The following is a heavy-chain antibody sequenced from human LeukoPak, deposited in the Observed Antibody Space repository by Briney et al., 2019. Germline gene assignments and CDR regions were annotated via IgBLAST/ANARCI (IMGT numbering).Heavy chain of an antibody. V-gene: IGHV1-8*01. J-gene: IGHJ4*02. D-gene: IGHD4-17*01. CDR3: ARGRKIGSTTVTTDREYYFDY. Sequence: GASVKVSCQASGYTFTSYDLNGVRQATVQGLVWMACMNPNSGNTGYAQKLQGRVTMTRNTSISTAYMELSSLRSEDTAVYYCARGRKIGSTTVTTDREYYFDYWGQGTLVTVSS. CDR1: GYTFTSYD. CDR2: MNPNSGNT.